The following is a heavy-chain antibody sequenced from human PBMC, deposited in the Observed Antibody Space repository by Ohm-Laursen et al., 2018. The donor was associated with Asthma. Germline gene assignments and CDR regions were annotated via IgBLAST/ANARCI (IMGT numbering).Heavy chain of an antibody. Sequence: SLRLSCTASGFTFSSYGVHWVRQAPGKGLEWVAVISYDSSLKYYADSVNGRFTISRDDFKSTLYLQMNSLRADDTALYYCARDVMDWYSPALDFWGQGSLVTVSS. V-gene: IGHV3-30*03. D-gene: IGHD3/OR15-3a*01. CDR2: ISYDSSLK. CDR3: ARDVMDWYSPALDF. CDR1: GFTFSSYG. J-gene: IGHJ4*02.